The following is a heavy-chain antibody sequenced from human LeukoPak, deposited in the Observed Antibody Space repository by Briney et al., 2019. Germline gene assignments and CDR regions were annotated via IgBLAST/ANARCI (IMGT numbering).Heavy chain of an antibody. CDR2: IQYDGSSS. Sequence: GSLRLSCTASGFTFSTSAMHWVRQAPGKGLEWVAAIQYDGSSSFYLDSVRGRFTISRDNSKNTLFLQMNSLRGDDTAVYYCAKDVGSNSLYNWFDPWGQGTLVTVSS. V-gene: IGHV3-33*03. D-gene: IGHD2-15*01. J-gene: IGHJ5*02. CDR3: AKDVGSNSLYNWFDP. CDR1: GFTFSTSA.